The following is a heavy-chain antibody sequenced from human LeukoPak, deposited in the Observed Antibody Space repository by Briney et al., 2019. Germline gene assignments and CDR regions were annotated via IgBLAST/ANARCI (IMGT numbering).Heavy chain of an antibody. CDR2: IDTNSGGT. CDR1: RYTFTGSF. V-gene: IGHV1-2*02. J-gene: IGHJ5*02. D-gene: IGHD2-2*01. Sequence: ASVKVSCKASRYTFTGSFMHWVRQAPGQGLEWMGWIDTNSGGTNSPQKFQGRVTMTRDTSISTAYMELSRLRSDDTAVYYCARSYCSSTSCPPDWFDPWGQGTLVTVSS. CDR3: ARSYCSSTSCPPDWFDP.